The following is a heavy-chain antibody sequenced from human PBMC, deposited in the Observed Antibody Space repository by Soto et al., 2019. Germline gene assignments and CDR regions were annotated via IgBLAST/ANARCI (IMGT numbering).Heavy chain of an antibody. CDR1: GFTFSSYA. V-gene: IGHV3-23*01. D-gene: IGHD6-19*01. CDR2: ISGSGVST. J-gene: IGHJ4*02. CDR3: AKDARSSGWTPGIDY. Sequence: GGSLRLSCAASGFTFSSYAMSWVRQAPGKGLEWVSAISGSGVSTYYADSVKGRFTISRDNSKNTLYLQMNSLRAEDTAVYYCAKDARSSGWTPGIDYWGQGTLVTVSS.